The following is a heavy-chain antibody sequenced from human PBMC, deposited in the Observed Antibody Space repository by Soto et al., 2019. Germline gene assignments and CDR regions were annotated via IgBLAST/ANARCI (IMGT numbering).Heavy chain of an antibody. J-gene: IGHJ6*02. Sequence: ASVKVSCKASGYTFTSYAMHWVRQAPGQRLEWMGWINAGNGNTKYSQKFQGRVTITRDTSASTAYMELSSLRSEDTAVYYCARESHVLRFLEWLPFGMDVWGQGTTVTVS. CDR2: INAGNGNT. D-gene: IGHD3-3*01. CDR1: GYTFTSYA. V-gene: IGHV1-3*01. CDR3: ARESHVLRFLEWLPFGMDV.